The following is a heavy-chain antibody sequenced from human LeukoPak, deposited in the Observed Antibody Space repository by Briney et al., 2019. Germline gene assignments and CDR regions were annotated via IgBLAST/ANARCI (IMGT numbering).Heavy chain of an antibody. J-gene: IGHJ6*02. CDR2: IYYSGST. V-gene: IGHV4-59*01. D-gene: IGHD1-1*01. CDR3: ARSTGTLSYFYYGMDV. Sequence: SETLSLTCTVSGGSISSYYWSWIRQPPGKGLEWIGYIYYSGSTNYNPSLKSRVTISVDTSKNQFSLKLSSVTAADTAVYYCARSTGTLSYFYYGMDVWGQGTTVTVSS. CDR1: GGSISSYY.